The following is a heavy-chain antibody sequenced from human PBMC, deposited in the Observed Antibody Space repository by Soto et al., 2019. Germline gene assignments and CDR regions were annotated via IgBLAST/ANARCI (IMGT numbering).Heavy chain of an antibody. J-gene: IGHJ6*03. D-gene: IGHD6-13*01. Sequence: PGGSLRLSCAASGFTFSSYWMSWVRQAPWKGLEWVANIKQDGSEKYYVDSVKGRFTISRDNAKNSLYLQMNSLRAEDTAVYYCAGERYSSSWYSDYYYYMDVWGKGTTVTVSS. CDR2: IKQDGSEK. CDR1: GFTFSSYW. V-gene: IGHV3-7*01. CDR3: AGERYSSSWYSDYYYYMDV.